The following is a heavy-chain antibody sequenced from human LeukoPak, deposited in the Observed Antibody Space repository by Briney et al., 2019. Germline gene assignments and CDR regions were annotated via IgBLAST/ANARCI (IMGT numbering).Heavy chain of an antibody. CDR2: ISASGGGT. CDR1: GFTFSSYA. J-gene: IGHJ5*02. CDR3: ARDSGNWFDP. Sequence: GGSLRLSCAASGFTFSSYAMTWVRQAPGKGLEWVSSISASGGGTYYADSVKGRFTISRDNSKNSLYLQMNSLRAEDTAVYYCARDSGNWFDPWGQGTLVTVSS. D-gene: IGHD3-10*01. V-gene: IGHV3-23*01.